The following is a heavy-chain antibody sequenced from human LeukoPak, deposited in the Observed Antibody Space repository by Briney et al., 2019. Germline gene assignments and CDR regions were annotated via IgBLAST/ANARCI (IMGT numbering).Heavy chain of an antibody. Sequence: KPSETLSLTCTVSGGSISSYYWSWVRQPPGKGLEWLGYIYYSGSTNYDPSLKSRVTISVDTSKNQFSLRLRSVTAADTAVYYCARVTGYMVEDYFDSWGQGTLVTVSS. CDR1: GGSISSYY. CDR2: IYYSGST. V-gene: IGHV4-59*01. CDR3: ARVTGYMVEDYFDS. J-gene: IGHJ4*02. D-gene: IGHD6-13*01.